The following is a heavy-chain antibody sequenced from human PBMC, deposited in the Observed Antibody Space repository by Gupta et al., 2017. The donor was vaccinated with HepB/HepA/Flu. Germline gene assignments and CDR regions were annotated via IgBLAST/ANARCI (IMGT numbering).Heavy chain of an antibody. V-gene: IGHV3-33*01. CDR3: ARDHCSSTSCSRRIDAFDI. CDR2: IWYDGSNK. J-gene: IGHJ3*02. CDR1: GFTFSSYG. D-gene: IGHD2-2*01. Sequence: QVQLVESGGGVVQPGRSLRLSCAASGFTFSSYGMHWVRQAPGKGLEWVAVIWYDGSNKYYADSVKGRFTISRDNSKNTLYLQMNSLRAEDTAVYYCARDHCSSTSCSRRIDAFDIWGQGTMVTVSS.